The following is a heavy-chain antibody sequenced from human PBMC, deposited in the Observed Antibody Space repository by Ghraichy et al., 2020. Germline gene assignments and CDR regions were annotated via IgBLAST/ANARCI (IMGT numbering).Heavy chain of an antibody. Sequence: SETLSLTCAVYGGSISGYNWTWIRQPPGKGLEWKGLEWIGEINHSGRTNDNPSLKSRVTIAVDTPKNQFSLKLSSVTAADTAVYYCARATIRDGMDVWGLGTTVTVSS. CDR1: GGSISGYN. V-gene: IGHV4-34*01. D-gene: IGHD5-24*01. CDR3: ARATIRDGMDV. CDR2: INHSGRT. J-gene: IGHJ6*02.